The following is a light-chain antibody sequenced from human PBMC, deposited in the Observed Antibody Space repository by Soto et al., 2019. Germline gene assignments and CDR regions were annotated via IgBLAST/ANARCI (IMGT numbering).Light chain of an antibody. CDR2: DAS. Sequence: DIQMTQSPSSLSASIGDRVTITCQASQDISNYLNWYQQKPGKAPKLLIYDASNLETGAPSRFSGSGSGTDFILTIRSLQPEDIGTYYCQQYDNLPLTFGGGTKVEIK. V-gene: IGKV1-33*01. J-gene: IGKJ4*01. CDR1: QDISNY. CDR3: QQYDNLPLT.